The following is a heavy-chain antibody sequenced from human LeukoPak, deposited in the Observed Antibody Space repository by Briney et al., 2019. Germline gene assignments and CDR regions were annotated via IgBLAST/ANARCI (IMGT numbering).Heavy chain of an antibody. Sequence: ASVKVSCKASGGTFTNYAFNWVRQAPGQGLEWMGRIIPIFDSAHYAQRFQGRITITTDESSTTAYMTLSSLTSDDTAGYYCASQDASIYSESSTSPTYSDWGQGTLVAVSS. D-gene: IGHD3-22*01. V-gene: IGHV1-69*05. CDR3: ASQDASIYSESSTSPTYSD. J-gene: IGHJ4*02. CDR2: IIPIFDSA. CDR1: GGTFTNYA.